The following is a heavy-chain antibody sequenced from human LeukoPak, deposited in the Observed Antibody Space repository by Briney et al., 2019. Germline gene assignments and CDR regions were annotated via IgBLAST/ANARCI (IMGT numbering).Heavy chain of an antibody. D-gene: IGHD5-18*01. Sequence: VASVKVSCKASRYTFSSYDINWVRQAPGQGLEWMGGIIPIFGTANYAQKFQGRVTITADESTSTAYMELSSLRSEDTAVYYCARGYSYGYYYHYYYGMDVWGQGTTVTVSS. CDR2: IIPIFGTA. CDR3: ARGYSYGYYYHYYYGMDV. J-gene: IGHJ6*02. CDR1: RYTFSSYD. V-gene: IGHV1-69*13.